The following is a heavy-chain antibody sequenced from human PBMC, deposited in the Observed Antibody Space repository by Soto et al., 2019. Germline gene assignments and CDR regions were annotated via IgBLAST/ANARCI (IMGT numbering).Heavy chain of an antibody. J-gene: IGHJ5*02. Sequence: SETLSLTCTVSGGSISSYYWSWIRQPPGKGLEWIGYIYYSGSTNYNPSLKSRVTISVDTSKNQFSLKLSSVTAADTAVYYCARNRNDWFDPWGQGTLVTVSS. CDR3: ARNRNDWFDP. D-gene: IGHD4-4*01. V-gene: IGHV4-59*08. CDR1: GGSISSYY. CDR2: IYYSGST.